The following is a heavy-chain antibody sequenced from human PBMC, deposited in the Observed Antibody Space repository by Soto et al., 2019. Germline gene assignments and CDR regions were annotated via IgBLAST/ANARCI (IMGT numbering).Heavy chain of an antibody. D-gene: IGHD2-21*02. Sequence: GGSLRLSCAASGFTFSSYAMHWVRQAPGKGLEWVAVISYDGSNKYYADSVKGRFTISRDNSKNTLYLQMNSLRAEDTAVYYCARDTAEPGYYYYSYGMDVWGQGPTVTVSS. V-gene: IGHV3-30-3*01. CDR2: ISYDGSNK. CDR1: GFTFSSYA. J-gene: IGHJ6*02. CDR3: ARDTAEPGYYYYSYGMDV.